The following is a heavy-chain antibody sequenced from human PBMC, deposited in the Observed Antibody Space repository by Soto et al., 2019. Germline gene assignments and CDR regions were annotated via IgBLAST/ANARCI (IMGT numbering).Heavy chain of an antibody. Sequence: SETLSLTSAVYGGSFSGYYWSWIRQPPGKGLEWIGEINHSGSTNYNPSLKSRVTISVDTSKNQFSLKLSSVTAADTAVYYCARLHSGSYTYYYYYGRDGWGQGTTVTV. J-gene: IGHJ6*02. V-gene: IGHV4-34*01. CDR3: ARLHSGSYTYYYYYGRDG. D-gene: IGHD1-26*01. CDR2: INHSGST. CDR1: GGSFSGYY.